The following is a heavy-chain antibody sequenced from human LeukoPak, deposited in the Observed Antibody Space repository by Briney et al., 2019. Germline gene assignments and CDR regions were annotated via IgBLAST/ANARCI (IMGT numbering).Heavy chain of an antibody. CDR1: GYTFTSYD. J-gene: IGHJ4*02. Sequence: ASAKVSCKASGYTFTSYDINWVRQATGQGLEWMGWMNPNSGNTGYAQKFQGRVTMTRNTSISTAYMELSSLRSEDTAVYYCAIRYGDYGEAFDYWGQGTLVTVSS. CDR3: AIRYGDYGEAFDY. V-gene: IGHV1-8*01. CDR2: MNPNSGNT. D-gene: IGHD4-17*01.